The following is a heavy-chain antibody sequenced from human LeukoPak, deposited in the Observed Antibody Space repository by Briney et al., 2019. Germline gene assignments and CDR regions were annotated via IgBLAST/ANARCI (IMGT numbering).Heavy chain of an antibody. J-gene: IGHJ4*02. CDR2: IYYNGSP. Sequence: SETLSLTCTVSGASLISYYWNWIRQPPGKGLEWIGYIYYNGSPNYNPSLKSRVTMSQDTSKNQFSLKLTSVTAADTAVYYCARDSRSYERSGYYHFDYWGQGSLVAVSS. V-gene: IGHV4-59*01. CDR3: ARDSRSYERSGYYHFDY. CDR1: GASLISYY. D-gene: IGHD3-22*01.